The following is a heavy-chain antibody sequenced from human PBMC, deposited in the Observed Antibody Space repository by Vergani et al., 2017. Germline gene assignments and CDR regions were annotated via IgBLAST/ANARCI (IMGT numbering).Heavy chain of an antibody. V-gene: IGHV3-11*04. Sequence: QVQLVESGGGLVKPGGSLRLSCAASGFTFSDYYMGWIRQAPGKGLEWVSYISDSGDIVYYADSVRGRFTISRDNAKNSLFLQMSSLKVEDTGVYYCAREMSNEGFDYWGQGTRVTVS. CDR3: AREMSNEGFDY. D-gene: IGHD4-11*01. CDR2: ISDSGDIV. CDR1: GFTFSDYY. J-gene: IGHJ4*02.